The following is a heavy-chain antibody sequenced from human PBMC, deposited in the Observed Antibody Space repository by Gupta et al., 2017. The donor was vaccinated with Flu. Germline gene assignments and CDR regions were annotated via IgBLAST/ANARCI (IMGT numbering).Heavy chain of an antibody. CDR3: ARALPKLELLGGFDY. V-gene: IGHV1-69*06. Sequence: QVQLVQSGAEVKKPGASVKVACKASVGTFSSYAISWVRQAPGQGLEWMGGIIPIFGTAKYAQKSQGRVTITADKSTSTAYMELCSLRSEDTAVYYFARALPKLELLGGFDYWGQGTLVTVSS. CDR1: VGTFSSYA. J-gene: IGHJ4*02. D-gene: IGHD1-7*01. CDR2: IIPIFGTA.